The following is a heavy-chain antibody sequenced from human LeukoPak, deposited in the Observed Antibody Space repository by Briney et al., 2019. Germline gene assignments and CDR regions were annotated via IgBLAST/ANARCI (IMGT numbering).Heavy chain of an antibody. CDR2: INHSGST. Sequence: PSETLSLTCAVYGGSFSGYYWSWIRQPPGKGLEWIGEINHSGSTNYNPSLKSRVTISVDTSKNQFSLKLSSVTAADTAVYYCARGLTTPVRFLEWLLSNWFDPWGQGTLVTVSS. CDR1: GGSFSGYY. J-gene: IGHJ5*02. V-gene: IGHV4-34*01. D-gene: IGHD3-3*01. CDR3: ARGLTTPVRFLEWLLSNWFDP.